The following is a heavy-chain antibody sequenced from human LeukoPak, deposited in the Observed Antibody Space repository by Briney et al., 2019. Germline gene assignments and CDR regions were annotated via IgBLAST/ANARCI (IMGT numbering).Heavy chain of an antibody. CDR3: ARDKWSGGSLAGMDV. CDR2: IYSPDST. Sequence: GGSLRLSCAASGVTVSTNYRSWVRQAPGKGLEWVSVIYSPDSTYYADSVKGRFTISRDNSKNTLYLHMNSLRAEDTAVYYCARDKWSGGSLAGMDVWGQGTTVPVSS. CDR1: GVTVSTNY. V-gene: IGHV3-53*01. D-gene: IGHD2-8*02. J-gene: IGHJ6*01.